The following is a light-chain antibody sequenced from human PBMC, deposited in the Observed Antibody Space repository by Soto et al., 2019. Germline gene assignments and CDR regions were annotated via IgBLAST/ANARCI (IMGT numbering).Light chain of an antibody. CDR2: GSS. CDR3: QQYDSSPAT. Sequence: EIVLTQSPGTLSLSPGDRATLSCRASQSVSNSFLSWYQHKPGQAPMLLIYGSSSRATRIPDRFSGSGAGTDFTLTISSLEPEDFAVYYCQQYDSSPATFGQGTKVEIK. J-gene: IGKJ1*01. V-gene: IGKV3-20*01. CDR1: QSVSNSF.